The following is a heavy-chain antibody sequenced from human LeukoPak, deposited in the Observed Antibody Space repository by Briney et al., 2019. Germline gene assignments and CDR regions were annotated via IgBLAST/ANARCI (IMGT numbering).Heavy chain of an antibody. Sequence: SVKVSCKASGYTFTSYGISWVRQAPGQGLEWMGGIIPIFGTANYAQKFQGRVTITADKSTSTAYMELSSLRSEDTAVYYCARAGWNDVYYYYYYMDVWGKGTTVTVSS. J-gene: IGHJ6*03. D-gene: IGHD1-1*01. CDR3: ARAGWNDVYYYYYYMDV. CDR1: GYTFTSYG. V-gene: IGHV1-69*06. CDR2: IIPIFGTA.